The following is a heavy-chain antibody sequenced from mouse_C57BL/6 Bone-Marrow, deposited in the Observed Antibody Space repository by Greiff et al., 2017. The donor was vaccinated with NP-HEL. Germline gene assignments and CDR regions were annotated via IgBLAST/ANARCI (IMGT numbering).Heavy chain of an antibody. J-gene: IGHJ1*03. D-gene: IGHD1-1*01. CDR1: GYTFTSYW. CDR2: IDPSDSYT. CDR3: ARFNGSLYFDV. V-gene: IGHV1-50*01. Sequence: VQLQQPGAELVKPGASVKLSCKASGYTFTSYWMQWVKQRPGQGLEWIGEIDPSDSYTNYNQKFKGKATLTVDTSSSTAYMQLSSLTSEDSAVYYCARFNGSLYFDVWGTGTTVTVSS.